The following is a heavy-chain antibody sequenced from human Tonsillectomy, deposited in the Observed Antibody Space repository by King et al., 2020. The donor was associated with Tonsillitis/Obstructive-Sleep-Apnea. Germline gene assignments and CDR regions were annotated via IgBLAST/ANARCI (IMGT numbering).Heavy chain of an antibody. CDR1: GFTFSSYW. CDR2: IKQDGSEK. CDR3: ASTRYCSGGSCPTEIDY. Sequence: VQLVESGGGLVQPGGSLRLSCEASGFTFSSYWMSWVRQAPGKGLEWVANIKQDGSEKYYVDSVKGRFTISRDNAKNSLYLQMNSLRAEDTAVYYCASTRYCSGGSCPTEIDYWGQGTLVTVSS. J-gene: IGHJ4*02. D-gene: IGHD2-15*01. V-gene: IGHV3-7*02.